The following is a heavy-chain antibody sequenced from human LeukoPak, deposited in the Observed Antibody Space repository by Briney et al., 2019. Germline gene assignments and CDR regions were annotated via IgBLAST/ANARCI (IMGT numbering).Heavy chain of an antibody. CDR3: ARDLNFWSSYSTRGFDY. CDR1: GFTFSSYS. Sequence: GGSLRLSCAASGFTFSSYSMTWVRQAPGKGLEWVSSITGSSIYIDYADSVKGRFTISRDNAKNSLYLQMNSLRAEDTAVYYCARDLNFWSSYSTRGFDYWGQGTLVTVSS. J-gene: IGHJ4*02. V-gene: IGHV3-21*01. D-gene: IGHD3-3*01. CDR2: ITGSSIYI.